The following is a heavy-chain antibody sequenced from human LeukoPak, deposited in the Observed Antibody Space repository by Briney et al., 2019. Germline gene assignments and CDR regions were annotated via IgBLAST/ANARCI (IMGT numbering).Heavy chain of an antibody. CDR3: AREAMPMGGYEGY. D-gene: IGHD5-12*01. CDR1: GFTFSSYS. CDR2: ISSSSSYI. J-gene: IGHJ4*02. Sequence: GGSLRLSCAASGFTFSSYSMNWVRQAPGKGLEWVSSISSSSSYIYYADSVKGRFTISRDNAKNSLYLQMNSLRAEDTAVYYCAREAMPMGGYEGYWGQGTLVTVSS. V-gene: IGHV3-21*01.